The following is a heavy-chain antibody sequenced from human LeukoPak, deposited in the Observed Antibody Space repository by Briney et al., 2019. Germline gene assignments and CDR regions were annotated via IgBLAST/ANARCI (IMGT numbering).Heavy chain of an antibody. CDR2: ISGSGGST. V-gene: IGHV3-23*01. J-gene: IGHJ3*02. CDR1: GFTFSSYG. CDR3: AKDGAYCGGDCRLDAFDI. D-gene: IGHD2-21*02. Sequence: PGGSLRLSCAASGFTFSSYGMSWVRQAPGKGLEWVSAISGSGGSTYYADSVKGRFTISRDNSKNTLYLQMNSLRAEDTAVYYCAKDGAYCGGDCRLDAFDIWGQGTMVTVSS.